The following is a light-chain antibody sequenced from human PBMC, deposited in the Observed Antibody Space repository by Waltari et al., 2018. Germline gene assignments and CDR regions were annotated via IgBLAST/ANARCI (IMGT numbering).Light chain of an antibody. Sequence: DIQMTQSPSSLSASVGDRVTVTCRASQGIAKELNWYQQKPGKAPALLIYAASTLQTGVSSRFSGSGSGTDFTLTISSLQPEDVATYYCQQDYTTPFTFGPGTKLDIK. J-gene: IGKJ3*01. V-gene: IGKV1-27*01. CDR2: AAS. CDR3: QQDYTTPFT. CDR1: QGIAKE.